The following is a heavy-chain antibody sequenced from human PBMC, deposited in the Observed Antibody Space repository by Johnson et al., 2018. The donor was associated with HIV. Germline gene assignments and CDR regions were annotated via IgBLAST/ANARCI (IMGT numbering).Heavy chain of an antibody. D-gene: IGHD2-15*01. CDR1: GFTFSDYY. CDR3: ARGVVSTTVAALDI. CDR2: INWNGDST. V-gene: IGHV3-20*04. Sequence: VQLVESGGGLVKPGGSLRLSCAASGFTFSDYYMSWIRKAPGKGLEWVSGINWNGDSTGYADSVKGRFTISRDNAKNSLYLQMNSLRADDTALYYCARGVVSTTVAALDIWGQGTMVTVYS. J-gene: IGHJ3*02.